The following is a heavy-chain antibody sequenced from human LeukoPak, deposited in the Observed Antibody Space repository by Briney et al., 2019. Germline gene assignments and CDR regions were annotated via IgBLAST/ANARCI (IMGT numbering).Heavy chain of an antibody. Sequence: ASVKVSCKASGYTFTSYYMHWVRQVPGQGLEWMGIINPSGGSTSYARKFQGRVTMTRDTSTSTVYMELSSLRSEDTAVYYCARERDDSSSYYFFDYWGQGTLVTVSS. V-gene: IGHV1-46*01. CDR3: ARERDDSSSYYFFDY. J-gene: IGHJ4*02. D-gene: IGHD3-22*01. CDR1: GYTFTSYY. CDR2: INPSGGST.